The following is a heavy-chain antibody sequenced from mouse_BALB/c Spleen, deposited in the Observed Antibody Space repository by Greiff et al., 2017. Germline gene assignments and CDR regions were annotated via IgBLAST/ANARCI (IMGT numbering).Heavy chain of an antibody. CDR2: INPSNGGT. CDR3: TRNTYYGNSFAY. J-gene: IGHJ3*01. Sequence: QVQLQQSGAELVKPGASAKLSCKASGYTFTSYYMYWVKQRPGQGLEWIGEINPSNGGTNFNEKFKSKATLTVDKSSSTAYMQLSSLTSEDSAVYYCTRNTYYGNSFAYWGQGTLVTVSA. D-gene: IGHD2-10*01. CDR1: GYTFTSYY. V-gene: IGHV1S81*02.